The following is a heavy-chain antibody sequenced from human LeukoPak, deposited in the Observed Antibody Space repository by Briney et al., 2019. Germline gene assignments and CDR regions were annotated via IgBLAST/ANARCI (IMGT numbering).Heavy chain of an antibody. Sequence: ASVTVSCKASGYTFSNYAIHWVRQAPGQRLEWMGWINADNGKTNYPRKFQGRATLSRDTSASTAYMELSSLRSEDTAVYYCARGYYDLLTGHVVTYYFDYWGQGTLVTVSS. V-gene: IGHV1-3*01. CDR3: ARGYYDLLTGHVVTYYFDY. CDR2: INADNGKT. CDR1: GYTFSNYA. J-gene: IGHJ4*02. D-gene: IGHD3-9*01.